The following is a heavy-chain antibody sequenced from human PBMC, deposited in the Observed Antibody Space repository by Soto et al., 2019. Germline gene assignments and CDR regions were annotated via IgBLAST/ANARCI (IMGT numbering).Heavy chain of an antibody. CDR1: GFTFSTYA. CDR2: ISGSGGRT. CDR3: AKDGGRSEGLDY. D-gene: IGHD3-10*01. Sequence: VQLLESGGGLVQPGGSLRLSCAASGFTFSTYAMSWVRQAPGKGLEWVSGISGSGGRTYYADSVKGRFTISRDNSMNTLFLQVNSLRVEDTAVYYCAKDGGRSEGLDYWGQGALVTVSS. J-gene: IGHJ4*02. V-gene: IGHV3-23*01.